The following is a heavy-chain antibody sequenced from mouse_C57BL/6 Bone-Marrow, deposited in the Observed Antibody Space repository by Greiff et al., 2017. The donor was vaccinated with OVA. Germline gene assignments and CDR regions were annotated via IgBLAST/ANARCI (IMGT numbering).Heavy chain of an antibody. CDR1: GYTFTGYW. CDR3: TRPGSGFDY. V-gene: IGHV1-5*01. CDR2: IYPGNSDT. Sequence: EVQLQQSRAELMKPGASVKLSCKATGYTFTGYWIEWVKQRPGQGLEWIGAIYPGNSDTSYNQKFKGKAKLTAVTSASTAYMELSSLTNEDSAVYYCTRPGSGFDYWGQGTTLTVSS. J-gene: IGHJ2*01. D-gene: IGHD1-1*01.